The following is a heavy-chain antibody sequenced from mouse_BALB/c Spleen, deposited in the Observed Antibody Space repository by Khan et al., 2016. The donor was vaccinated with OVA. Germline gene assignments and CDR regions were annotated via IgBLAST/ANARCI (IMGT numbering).Heavy chain of an antibody. Sequence: QVQLQQSGAELMKPGASVKISCKATGYIFSSYWIEWVKQRPGHGLEWIGEILPGSGSTNYNEKFKGKATFTADTSSNTAYMQLSSLTSEDSAVYYCARYTMITHYAMDYWGQGTSVTVSS. V-gene: IGHV1-9*01. CDR2: ILPGSGST. D-gene: IGHD2-4*01. CDR1: GYIFSSYW. J-gene: IGHJ4*01. CDR3: ARYTMITHYAMDY.